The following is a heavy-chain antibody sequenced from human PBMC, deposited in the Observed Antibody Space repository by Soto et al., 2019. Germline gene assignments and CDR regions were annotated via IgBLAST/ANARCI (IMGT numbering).Heavy chain of an antibody. CDR3: ARDGDYVWGSYRWSDAFDI. CDR1: GFTFSSYS. J-gene: IGHJ3*02. CDR2: ISSSSSYI. Sequence: EVQLVESGGGLVKPGGSLRLSSAASGFTFSSYSMNWVRQAPGKGLEWVSSISSSSSYIYYADSVKGRFTISRDNAKNSLYLQMNSLRAEDTAVYYCARDGDYVWGSYRWSDAFDIWGQGTMVTVSS. D-gene: IGHD3-16*02. V-gene: IGHV3-21*01.